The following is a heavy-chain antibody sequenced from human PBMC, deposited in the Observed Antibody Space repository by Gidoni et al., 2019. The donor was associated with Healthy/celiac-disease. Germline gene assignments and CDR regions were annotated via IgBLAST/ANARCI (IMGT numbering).Heavy chain of an antibody. CDR3: AKGIRGYSYGPPAGYFDY. D-gene: IGHD5-18*01. CDR2: ISGSGGST. V-gene: IGHV3-23*01. J-gene: IGHJ4*02. Sequence: EVQLLESGGGLVQPGGSLRLSCAASGFTFSSYAMSWVRQAPGKGLEWVSAISGSGGSTYYADSVKGRFTISRDNSKNTLYLQMNSLRAEDTAVYYCAKGIRGYSYGPPAGYFDYWGQGTLVTVSS. CDR1: GFTFSSYA.